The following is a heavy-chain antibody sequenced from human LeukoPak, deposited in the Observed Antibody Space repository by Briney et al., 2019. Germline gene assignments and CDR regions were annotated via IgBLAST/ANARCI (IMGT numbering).Heavy chain of an antibody. CDR1: GGTFSSYA. V-gene: IGHV1-69*05. CDR3: ARGAAAGYYYYYVDV. J-gene: IGHJ6*03. CDR2: IIPIFGTA. D-gene: IGHD6-13*01. Sequence: ASVKVSCKASGGTFSSYAISWVRQAPGQGLEWMGGIIPIFGTANYAQKFQGRVTITTDESTSTAYMELSSLRSEDTAVYYCARGAAAGYYYYYVDVWGKGTTVTVSS.